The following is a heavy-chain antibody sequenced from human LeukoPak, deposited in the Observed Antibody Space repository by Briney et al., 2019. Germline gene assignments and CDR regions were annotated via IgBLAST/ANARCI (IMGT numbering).Heavy chain of an antibody. CDR3: ARRKVLPTAVGAFDI. V-gene: IGHV4-4*07. D-gene: IGHD2-2*01. CDR1: GGSIINYY. J-gene: IGHJ3*02. Sequence: SETLSLTCTVSGGSIINYYWSWVRQPAGKGLEWIGRIFSSGSTDYNPSLKSRVTMSVDTSKNQFSLKLTSMTAADTAVYYCARRKVLPTAVGAFDIWGQGTMVTVSS. CDR2: IFSSGST.